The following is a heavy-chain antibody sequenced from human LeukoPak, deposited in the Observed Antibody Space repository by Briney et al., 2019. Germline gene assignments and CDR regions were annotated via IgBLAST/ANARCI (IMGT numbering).Heavy chain of an antibody. CDR3: ASHMTKDAFDI. CDR1: GFTFSSYS. J-gene: IGHJ3*02. Sequence: GGSLRLSCAASGFTFSSYSMNWVRQAPGKGLEWVSSISSSSSYIYYADSVKGRFTISRDNAKNSLYLQMNSLRAEDTAVYYRASHMTKDAFDIWGQGTMVAVSS. V-gene: IGHV3-21*01. CDR2: ISSSSSYI. D-gene: IGHD2-21*01.